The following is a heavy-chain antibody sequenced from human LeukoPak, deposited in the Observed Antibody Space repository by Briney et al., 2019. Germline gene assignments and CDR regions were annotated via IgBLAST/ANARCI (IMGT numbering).Heavy chain of an antibody. CDR2: NSSSSSYI. D-gene: IGHD5-12*01. CDR1: GFTFSSYS. V-gene: IGHV3-21*01. CDR3: ARELGHSGYGPSPPGSDY. Sequence: GGSLRLSCADSGFTFSSYSMNWVRQAPGKGLEGVSSNSSSSSYIYYEESAKGRFTISRDNAKNSLYLQMNSLRAEDTAVYYCARELGHSGYGPSPPGSDYWGQGTLVTVSS. J-gene: IGHJ4*02.